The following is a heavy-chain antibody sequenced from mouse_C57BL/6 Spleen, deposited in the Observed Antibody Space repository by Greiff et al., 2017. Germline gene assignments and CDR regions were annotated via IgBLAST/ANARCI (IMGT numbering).Heavy chain of an antibody. CDR1: GYSFTGYY. D-gene: IGHD4-1*01. J-gene: IGHJ2*01. V-gene: IGHV1-42*01. CDR2: INPSTGGT. CDR3: ARSWDGFDY. Sequence: VQLQQSGPELVKPGASVKISCKASGYSFTGYYMNWVKQSPEKSLEWIGEINPSTGGTTYNQKFKGKATLTVDKSSSTAYMELRSLTSEDSAVYYCARSWDGFDYWGQGTTLTVSS.